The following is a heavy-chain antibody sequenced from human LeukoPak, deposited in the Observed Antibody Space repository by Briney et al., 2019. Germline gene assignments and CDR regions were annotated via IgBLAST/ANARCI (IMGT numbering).Heavy chain of an antibody. V-gene: IGHV3-74*01. D-gene: IGHD3-16*01. J-gene: IGHJ4*02. Sequence: GGSLRLSCAASGLTFTRYWMHWVRQAPGKGLVWVSRINSAGNTTDYAESVKGRFSISRDNSKNTLSLQMNNLRVEDTAVYYCARGMRGSSAFDYWGKGTLVTVSS. CDR1: GLTFTRYW. CDR2: INSAGNTT. CDR3: ARGMRGSSAFDY.